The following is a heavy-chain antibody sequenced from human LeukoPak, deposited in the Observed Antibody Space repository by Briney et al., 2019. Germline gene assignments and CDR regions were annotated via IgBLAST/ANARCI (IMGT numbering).Heavy chain of an antibody. CDR1: GDSISSYY. J-gene: IGHJ3*01. V-gene: IGHV4-59*01. CDR2: IYYSGST. CDR3: ARGVISTDAFDV. Sequence: SETLSLTCTVSGDSISSYYWSWIRQPPGKGLEWIGYIYYSGSTIYDPSLKSRVTMSLDTSKNQFSLKLRSVTAADTAVYYCARGVISTDAFDVWGQGTMVTVSS. D-gene: IGHD3-3*02.